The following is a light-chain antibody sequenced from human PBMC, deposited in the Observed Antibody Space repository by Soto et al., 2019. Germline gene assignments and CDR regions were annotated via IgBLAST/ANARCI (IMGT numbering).Light chain of an antibody. CDR3: AAWDDSLNGVV. V-gene: IGLV1-44*01. J-gene: IGLJ2*01. CDR1: SSNIGRNT. Sequence: QLVLTQPPSASGTPGQRVTISCSGGSSNIGRNTVNWYQQLPGTAPKLLIYSNNQRPSGVPDRFSGSKSGTSASLAISGLQSEDEANYYCAAWDDSLNGVVFGGGTQLTVL. CDR2: SNN.